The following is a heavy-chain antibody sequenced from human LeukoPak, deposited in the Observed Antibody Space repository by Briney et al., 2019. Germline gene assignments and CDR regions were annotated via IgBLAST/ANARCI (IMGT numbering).Heavy chain of an antibody. D-gene: IGHD3-10*01. CDR1: SGSSTNYH. V-gene: IGHV4-59*01. CDR3: ARGALLWFGDRMEYYFDY. Sequence: SETLSLTCTVSSGSSTNYHWIWMPPPPGKELVGRGILYYSGNTNYNTCLKTRVTISVDTSKNQFSLKLSCMAAADRAGYYCARGALLWFGDRMEYYFDYWGQGTLLTVSS. J-gene: IGHJ4*02. CDR2: LYYSGNT.